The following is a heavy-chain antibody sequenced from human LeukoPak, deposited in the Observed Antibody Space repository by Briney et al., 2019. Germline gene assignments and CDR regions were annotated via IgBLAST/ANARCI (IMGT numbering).Heavy chain of an antibody. CDR3: ARDVAAPGGVYFDY. CDR1: GFTFSSYA. Sequence: TGGSLRLSCSASGFTFSSYAMHWVRQAPGKGLEYVSAISSNGGSTYYADSVKGRFTISRDNSKNTLYLQMNSLRAEDTAVYYCARDVAAPGGVYFDYWGQGTLVTVSS. J-gene: IGHJ4*02. V-gene: IGHV3-64*04. CDR2: ISSNGGST. D-gene: IGHD3-16*01.